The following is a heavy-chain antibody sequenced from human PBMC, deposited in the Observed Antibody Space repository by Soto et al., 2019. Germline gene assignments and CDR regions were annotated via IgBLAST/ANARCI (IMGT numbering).Heavy chain of an antibody. V-gene: IGHV2-5*01. CDR2: ISWNDDN. CDR1: GFSLATHGVG. Sequence: QVTLKESGPTLVKPTESLTLTCTFSGFSLATHGVGVGWIRQPPGEALEWLAVISWNDDNRYSPSLKSRITTAKDTSKNQVVLTMANMDPVDTATYYCAHARLLWVGGYFDYWGQGILVTVSS. D-gene: IGHD3-10*01. CDR3: AHARLLWVGGYFDY. J-gene: IGHJ4*02.